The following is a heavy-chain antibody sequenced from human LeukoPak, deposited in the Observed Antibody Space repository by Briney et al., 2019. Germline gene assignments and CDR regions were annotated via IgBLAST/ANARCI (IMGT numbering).Heavy chain of an antibody. V-gene: IGHV1-18*01. Sequence: ASMKVSCKASGYTFTSYGITWVRQAPGQGLEWMGWISPNTGDTVSAQKLQDRVTMTTDASTSTAFMELRSLRFDDTAVYFCARAPSGTAFGPGDYWGQGTLVTVSS. D-gene: IGHD3-3*02. CDR1: GYTFTSYG. J-gene: IGHJ4*02. CDR2: ISPNTGDT. CDR3: ARAPSGTAFGPGDY.